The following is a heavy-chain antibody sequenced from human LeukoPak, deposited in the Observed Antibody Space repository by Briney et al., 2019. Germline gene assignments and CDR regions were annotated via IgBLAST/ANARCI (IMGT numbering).Heavy chain of an antibody. CDR3: AGDYIAVAVADHPGGNWFDP. CDR1: GFTFSRYG. Sequence: PGGSLRLSCAASGFTFSRYGMHWVRQAPGKGLEWVAVIWNDGSNKYYADSVKGRFTISRDNYKSMLYLQMDSLRDEDTALYYCAGDYIAVAVADHPGGNWFDPRGQGALVTVSS. J-gene: IGHJ5*02. D-gene: IGHD6-19*01. V-gene: IGHV3-33*01. CDR2: IWNDGSNK.